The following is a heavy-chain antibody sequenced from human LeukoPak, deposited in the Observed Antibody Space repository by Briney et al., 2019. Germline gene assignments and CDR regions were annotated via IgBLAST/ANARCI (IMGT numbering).Heavy chain of an antibody. J-gene: IGHJ4*02. V-gene: IGHV3-7*01. Sequence: GGSLRLSCAASGFTFSSHWMSWVRQAPGKGLEWVANIKEDATEKYYLDSVKGRFTISRDNAKNSLHLQMNSLRAEDTAVYYCVRDTSGPDYWGQGTLVTVSS. CDR2: IKEDATEK. D-gene: IGHD5-12*01. CDR1: GFTFSSHW. CDR3: VRDTSGPDY.